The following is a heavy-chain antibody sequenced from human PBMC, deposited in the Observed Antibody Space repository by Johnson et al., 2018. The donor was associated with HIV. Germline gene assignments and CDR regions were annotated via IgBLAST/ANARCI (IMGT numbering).Heavy chain of an antibody. CDR1: GFTFSSYG. D-gene: IGHD2-15*01. CDR2: ISYDGSNK. J-gene: IGHJ3*02. CDR3: AREAYCSGGSCYDAFDI. V-gene: IGHV3-30*19. Sequence: QVHLVESGGGVVQPGRSLRLSCAASGFTFSSYGMHWVRQAPGKGLEWVAVISYDGSNKYYADSVKGRFTISRDNSKNTLYLQMNSLRAEDTAVYYCAREAYCSGGSCYDAFDIWGQGTMVTVSS.